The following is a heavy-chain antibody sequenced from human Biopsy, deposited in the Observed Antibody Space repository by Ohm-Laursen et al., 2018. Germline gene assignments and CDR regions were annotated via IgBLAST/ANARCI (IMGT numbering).Heavy chain of an antibody. J-gene: IGHJ4*02. Sequence: SLRLSCAASGFTFSTYGMNWVRQAPGKGLEWVSHISRSSSTIYYADSVKGRFTISRDNAKNSLYLQMNSLRAGDTAVYYCAKVSPTILSSFDFWGQGTLVTVSS. V-gene: IGHV3-48*01. CDR2: ISRSSSTI. CDR1: GFTFSTYG. D-gene: IGHD3-9*01. CDR3: AKVSPTILSSFDF.